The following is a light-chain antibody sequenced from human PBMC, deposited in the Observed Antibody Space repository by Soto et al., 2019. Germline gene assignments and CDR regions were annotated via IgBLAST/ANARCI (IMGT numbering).Light chain of an antibody. Sequence: QSALTQPASVSGSPGQSITISCTGTSSDFGAYNSVSWFQQHPGKAPKLMIYDVSHRPSGVSNRFSGSKSGNTASLTISGLQAGDEADYYCSSYTSSSTLYVFGTGTKVTVL. CDR1: SSDFGAYNS. J-gene: IGLJ1*01. CDR2: DVS. V-gene: IGLV2-14*01. CDR3: SSYTSSSTLYV.